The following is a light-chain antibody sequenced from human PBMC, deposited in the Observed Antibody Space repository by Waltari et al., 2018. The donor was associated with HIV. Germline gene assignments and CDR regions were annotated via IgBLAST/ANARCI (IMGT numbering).Light chain of an antibody. CDR3: QQTNSFPFD. CDR2: AAS. J-gene: IGKJ5*01. CDR1: QGISTY. Sequence: DIHMTQPTSSLSASVGDRVPITCRASQGISTYLALYQQKPGTAPKLLIYAASRLQSGVPSRFSGSGSETDFTLTISSLQPEDFATYYCQQTNSFPFDFGQGTRLEIK. V-gene: IGKV1D-12*01.